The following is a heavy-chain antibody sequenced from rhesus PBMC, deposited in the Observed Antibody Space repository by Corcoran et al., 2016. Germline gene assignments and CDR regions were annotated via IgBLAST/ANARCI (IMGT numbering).Heavy chain of an antibody. CDR1: GFTFSDYY. V-gene: IGHV3-178*01. Sequence: EVQLVESGGGLAKPGGSLRLYCAASGFTFSDYYMDWVRQDPGKGREWVSRISNGGGSTGYADSGKGRFTISRENAKNTLYFQMNSLRAEDTAVYYCARDLRVGTVDWGQGVLVTVSS. J-gene: IGHJ4*01. CDR2: ISNGGGST. D-gene: IGHD5-24*01. CDR3: ARDLRVGTVD.